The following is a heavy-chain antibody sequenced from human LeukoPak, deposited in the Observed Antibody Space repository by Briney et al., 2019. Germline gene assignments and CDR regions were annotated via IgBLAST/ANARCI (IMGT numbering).Heavy chain of an antibody. CDR2: IYTSGST. CDR3: AREEVITMIVVDRGGWFDP. CDR1: AGSISSYY. J-gene: IGHJ5*02. D-gene: IGHD3-22*01. V-gene: IGHV4-4*07. Sequence: SYTLSLTCTVSAGSISSYYWSWLRQPAGKRLEWIGRIYTSGSTNYNPSLKSRVTMSVDTSKNQFSLKLSSVTAADTAVYYCAREEVITMIVVDRGGWFDPWGQGTLVTVSS.